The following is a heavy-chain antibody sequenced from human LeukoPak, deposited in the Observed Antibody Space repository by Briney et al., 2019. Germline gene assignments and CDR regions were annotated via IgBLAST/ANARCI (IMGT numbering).Heavy chain of an antibody. D-gene: IGHD2/OR15-2a*01. V-gene: IGHV3-48*02. CDR2: ISSSSSAI. CDR3: VRDHYYSFDY. J-gene: IGHJ4*02. CDR1: GFTFSSYS. Sequence: PGGSLRLSCAASGFTFSSYSMNWVRQAPGKGLEWISHISSSSSAIYYADSVKGRSTISRDNAKNSLYLQMNSLRDEDTAVYYCVRDHYYSFDYWGQGTLVTVSS.